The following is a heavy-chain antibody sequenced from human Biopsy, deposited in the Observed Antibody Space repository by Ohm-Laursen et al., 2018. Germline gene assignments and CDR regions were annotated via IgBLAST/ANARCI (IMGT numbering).Heavy chain of an antibody. D-gene: IGHD4-23*01. CDR1: GFPFSDYY. CDR3: ARDTRWSPYHMDV. V-gene: IGHV3-11*01. CDR2: ISSGGTTI. Sequence: GSLRLSCAAPGFPFSDYYMRWIRQAPGKGLEWVSYISSGGTTIYYADSVKGRFTISRDNAKNSLYLQMNSLGADDTAVYYCARDTRWSPYHMDVWGQGTTVTVSS. J-gene: IGHJ6*02.